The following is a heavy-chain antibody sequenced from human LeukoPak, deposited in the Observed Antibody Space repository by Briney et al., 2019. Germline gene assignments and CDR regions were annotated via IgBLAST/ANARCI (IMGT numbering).Heavy chain of an antibody. CDR2: IYPDDSDT. V-gene: IGHV5-51*01. Sequence: GESLKISCKGSGYSSTKYWIGWVRQMPGKGLEWMGIIYPDDSDTRYSPSFQGQVTISADKSISTAYLQWSSLKASDTAMYYCARLEVTLMRGALDIWGQGTMVTVSS. CDR1: GYSSTKYW. J-gene: IGHJ3*02. CDR3: ARLEVTLMRGALDI. D-gene: IGHD3-16*01.